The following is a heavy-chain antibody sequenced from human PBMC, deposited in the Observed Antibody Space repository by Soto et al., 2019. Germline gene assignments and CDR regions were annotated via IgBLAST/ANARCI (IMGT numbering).Heavy chain of an antibody. CDR3: ARIPDFCSGYYWFDP. CDR1: GASIDSSDW. D-gene: IGHD3-3*01. Sequence: SETLSLTCAVSGASIDSSDWWNWVRQTPEKGLEWIGYIYYSGSTNYNPSLKSRVTISVDTSKNQFSLKLSSVTAADTAVYYCARIPDFCSGYYWFDPWGQGTLVTVSS. J-gene: IGHJ5*02. CDR2: IYYSGST. V-gene: IGHV4-59*01.